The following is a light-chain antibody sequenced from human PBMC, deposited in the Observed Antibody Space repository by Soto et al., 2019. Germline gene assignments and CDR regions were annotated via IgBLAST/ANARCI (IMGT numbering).Light chain of an antibody. CDR1: SSDVGGYNY. CDR2: DVS. Sequence: QSALTQPASVSGSPGQSITISCTGTSSDVGGYNYVSWYQQHPGKAPKLMIYDVSNRPSGVSNRFSGSKSGNTASLTISGLHAEDEAEYYCSSYTSSSTPYVFGTGTKLTVL. CDR3: SSYTSSSTPYV. J-gene: IGLJ1*01. V-gene: IGLV2-14*01.